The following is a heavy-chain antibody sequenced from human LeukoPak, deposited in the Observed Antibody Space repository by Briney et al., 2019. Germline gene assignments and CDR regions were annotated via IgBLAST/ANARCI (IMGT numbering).Heavy chain of an antibody. Sequence: GGSLRLSCAASGFTFSNYAMSWVRQAPGKGLEWVSAISGSGDNTYYADSVKGRFTVSRDNSKNTLYVQMKSLRAEDTAVYYCARVGESSGWYVVPHMDVWGKGTTVTVSS. CDR1: GFTFSNYA. CDR3: ARVGESSGWYVVPHMDV. CDR2: ISGSGDNT. D-gene: IGHD6-19*01. J-gene: IGHJ6*03. V-gene: IGHV3-23*01.